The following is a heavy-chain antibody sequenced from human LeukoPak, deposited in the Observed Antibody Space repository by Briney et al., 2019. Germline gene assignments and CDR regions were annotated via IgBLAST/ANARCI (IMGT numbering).Heavy chain of an antibody. CDR1: GGSITSDY. J-gene: IGHJ5*02. Sequence: SETLSLTCTVSGGSITSDYWSWIRQPAGKGLEWIGRIFTSGSSTYNPSLKSRVTMSLDTSKNQFSLKLSSVTAADTAVYLCSRGGANDLWGQGTLVTVSS. V-gene: IGHV4-4*07. D-gene: IGHD4/OR15-4a*01. CDR3: SRGGANDL. CDR2: IFTSGSS.